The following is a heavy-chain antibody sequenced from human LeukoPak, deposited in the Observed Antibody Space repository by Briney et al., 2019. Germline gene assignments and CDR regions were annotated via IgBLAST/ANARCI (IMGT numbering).Heavy chain of an antibody. D-gene: IGHD3-22*01. CDR1: GFTFSSYS. CDR3: ARDNADYYDSSGYWR. Sequence: PGGSLRLSCAASGFTFSSYSMNWVRQAPGKGLEWVSSISSSSSYIYYADPVKGRFTISRDNAKNSLYLQMNSLRAEDTAVYYCARDNADYYDSSGYWRWGQGTLVTVSS. V-gene: IGHV3-21*01. J-gene: IGHJ4*02. CDR2: ISSSSSYI.